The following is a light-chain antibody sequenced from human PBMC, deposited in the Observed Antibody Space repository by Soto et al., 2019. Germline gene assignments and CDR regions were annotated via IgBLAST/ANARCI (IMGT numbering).Light chain of an antibody. Sequence: EIVLTQSPATLSLSPGERATLSCRASPSVTNFLAWYQQKPGQAPRLLIYGAFNRATGIPARFSGSGSGTEFTLTISSLQSEDFALYYCQQYHNLWTFGQGTKVDIK. CDR2: GAF. CDR1: PSVTNF. CDR3: QQYHNLWT. J-gene: IGKJ1*01. V-gene: IGKV3D-15*01.